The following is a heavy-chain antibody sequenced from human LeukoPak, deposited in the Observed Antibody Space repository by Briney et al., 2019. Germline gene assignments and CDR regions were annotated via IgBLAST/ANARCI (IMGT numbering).Heavy chain of an antibody. J-gene: IGHJ4*02. V-gene: IGHV4-34*01. D-gene: IGHD3-10*01. CDR3: ARAPIRITMVRGVIGYFDY. Sequence: NPSETLSLTCAVYGGSFSGYYWSWIRQPPGKGLEWIGEINHSGSTNYNPSLKSRVTISVDTSKNQFSLKLSSVTAADTAVYYCARAPIRITMVRGVIGYFDYRDQGTLVTVSS. CDR1: GGSFSGYY. CDR2: INHSGST.